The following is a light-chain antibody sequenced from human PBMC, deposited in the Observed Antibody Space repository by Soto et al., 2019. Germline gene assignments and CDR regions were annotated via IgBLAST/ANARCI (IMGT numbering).Light chain of an antibody. CDR1: SSDVGSYNL. CDR3: CSYAGSSPHVV. CDR2: EVS. V-gene: IGLV2-23*02. Sequence: QSALTQPASVSGSPGQSITISCTGTSSDVGSYNLVSWYQQHPGKATKLMIYEVSKRPSGVSNRFSGSKSGNTASLTISGLQAEDEAEYYCCSYAGSSPHVVFGGGTKVTVL. J-gene: IGLJ2*01.